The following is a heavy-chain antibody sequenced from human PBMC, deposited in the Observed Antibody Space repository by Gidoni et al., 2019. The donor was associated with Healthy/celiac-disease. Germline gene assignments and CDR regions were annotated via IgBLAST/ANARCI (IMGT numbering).Heavy chain of an antibody. CDR1: GFPISGFS. D-gene: IGHD3-22*01. Sequence: EVQLLESGGVLVQPGVSLRLSCTASGFPISGFSMRRVRQAPGKGLEWVSSISGSGGSTYYADSVKGRFTISRDNSKNTLYLQMNSLRAEDTAVYYCAKMGYDSSGYLFTGDLTNDYWGQGTLVTVSS. CDR3: AKMGYDSSGYLFTGDLTNDY. J-gene: IGHJ4*02. CDR2: ISGSGGST. V-gene: IGHV3-23*01.